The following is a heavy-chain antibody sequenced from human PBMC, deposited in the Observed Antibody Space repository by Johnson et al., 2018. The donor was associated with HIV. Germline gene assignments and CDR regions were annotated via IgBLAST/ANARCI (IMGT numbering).Heavy chain of an antibody. CDR2: INTKTDGETT. J-gene: IGHJ3*02. V-gene: IGHV3-15*01. CDR3: TTDQVGRNYGGKFHI. D-gene: IGHD1-7*01. CDR1: GFSFNNAW. Sequence: VQLVESWGGLLKPGGSLRLSCVASGFSFNNAWMNWVRQAPGKGLEWVGRINTKTDGETTDYAVAVKDRFTISRDDSQNTLYLQMTRLKSEDTGVYYCTTDQVGRNYGGKFHIWGQGTLVTVSS.